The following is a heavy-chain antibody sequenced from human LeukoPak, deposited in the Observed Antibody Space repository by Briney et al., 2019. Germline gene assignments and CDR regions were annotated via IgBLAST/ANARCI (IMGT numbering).Heavy chain of an antibody. CDR2: IYTSGST. CDR3: ARDSEYSSSWSAFDY. CDR1: GGSFSGYY. D-gene: IGHD6-13*01. Sequence: SETLSLTCAVYGGSFSGYYWSWIRQPAGKGLEWIGRIYTSGSTNYNPSLKSRVTISVDTSKNQFSLKLSSVTAADTAVYYCARDSEYSSSWSAFDYWGQGTLVTVSS. J-gene: IGHJ4*02. V-gene: IGHV4-4*07.